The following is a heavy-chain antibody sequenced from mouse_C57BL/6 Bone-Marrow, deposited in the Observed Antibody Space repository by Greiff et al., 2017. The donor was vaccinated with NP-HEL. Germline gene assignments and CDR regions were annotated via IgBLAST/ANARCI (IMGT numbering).Heavy chain of an antibody. CDR1: GFSLTSYG. V-gene: IGHV2-2*01. D-gene: IGHD1-1*01. J-gene: IGHJ1*03. CDR2: IWSGGST. CDR3: ARYYYGSSYWYFDV. Sequence: QVQLQQSGPGLVQPSQSLSITCTVSGFSLTSYGVHWVRQSPGKGLEWLGVIWSGGSTDYNAAFISRLSISKDNSNSQVFFKMNSLQADDTAIYYCARYYYGSSYWYFDVWGTGTTVTVSS.